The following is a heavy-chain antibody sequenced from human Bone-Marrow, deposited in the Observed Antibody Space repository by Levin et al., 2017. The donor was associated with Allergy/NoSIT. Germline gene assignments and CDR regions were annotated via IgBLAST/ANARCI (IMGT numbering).Heavy chain of an antibody. J-gene: IGHJ4*02. CDR1: GFSFTTYS. V-gene: IGHV3-21*01. CDR2: ISGSGRYI. Sequence: PGESLKISCAVSGFSFTTYSIHWVRQAPGKGLEWVSSISGSGRYIYYADSVKGRFTISRDNSKNSVNLQTNGLRVEDSAVFYCAREEDEGRLPLDFWGQGTLVTVSS. D-gene: IGHD3-16*01. CDR3: AREEDEGRLPLDF.